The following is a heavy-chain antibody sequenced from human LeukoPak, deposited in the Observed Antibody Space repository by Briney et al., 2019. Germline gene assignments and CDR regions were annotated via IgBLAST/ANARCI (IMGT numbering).Heavy chain of an antibody. D-gene: IGHD2-2*01. CDR3: ARHGFVVVPAAWGPFDY. V-gene: IGHV4-34*01. J-gene: IGHJ4*02. CDR2: INHSGST. Sequence: SETLSLTCAVYGGSFSGYYWSWIRQPPGKGLEWIGEINHSGSTNYNPSLKSRVTISVETSKNQFSLKLSSVTAADTAVYYCARHGFVVVPAAWGPFDYWGQGTLVTVSS. CDR1: GGSFSGYY.